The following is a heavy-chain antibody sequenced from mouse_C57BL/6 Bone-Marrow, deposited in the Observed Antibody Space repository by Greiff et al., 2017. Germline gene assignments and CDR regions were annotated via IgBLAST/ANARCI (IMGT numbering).Heavy chain of an antibody. CDR3: ARADYGSSYYFDY. Sequence: EVKLLESGPGLVKPSQSLSLTCSVTGYSITSGYYWNWIRQFPGNKLEWMGYISYDGSNNYNPSLKNRISITRDTSKNQFFLKLNSVTTEDTATYYCARADYGSSYYFDYWGQGTTLTVSS. CDR2: ISYDGSN. V-gene: IGHV3-6*01. CDR1: GYSITSGYY. J-gene: IGHJ2*01. D-gene: IGHD1-1*01.